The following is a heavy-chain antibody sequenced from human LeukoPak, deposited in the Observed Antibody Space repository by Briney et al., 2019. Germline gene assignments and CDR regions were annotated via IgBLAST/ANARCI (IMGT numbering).Heavy chain of an antibody. J-gene: IGHJ4*02. Sequence: GGSLRLSCAASGFTFSSYGMHWVRQAPGKGLEWVSSISSSSSYIYYADSVKGRFTISRDSAKNSLYLQMNSLRAEDTAVYYCAREMGCSGGSCYSFDYWGQGTLVTVSS. V-gene: IGHV3-21*01. CDR1: GFTFSSYG. CDR2: ISSSSSYI. CDR3: AREMGCSGGSCYSFDY. D-gene: IGHD2-15*01.